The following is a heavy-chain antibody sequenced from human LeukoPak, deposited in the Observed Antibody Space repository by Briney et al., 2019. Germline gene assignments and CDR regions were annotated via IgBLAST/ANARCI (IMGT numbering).Heavy chain of an antibody. J-gene: IGHJ4*02. D-gene: IGHD2-15*01. CDR2: INHSGST. CDR3: ARELPRYCSGGSCSSDY. Sequence: SETLSLTCAVYGGSFSGYYWSWIRQPPGKGLEWIGEINHSGSTNYNPSLKSRVTISVDTSKNQFSLKLSPVTAAGTAVYYCARELPRYCSGGSCSSDYWGQGTLVTVSS. CDR1: GGSFSGYY. V-gene: IGHV4-34*01.